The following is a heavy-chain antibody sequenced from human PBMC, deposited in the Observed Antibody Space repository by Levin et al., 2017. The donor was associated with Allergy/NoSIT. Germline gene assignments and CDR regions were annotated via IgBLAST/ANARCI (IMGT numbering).Heavy chain of an antibody. CDR3: ARHTALLWFEELVFDS. CDR2: IYYSGTT. CDR1: GGSFITSSYF. J-gene: IGHJ4*02. D-gene: IGHD3-10*01. Sequence: SETLSLTCTVSGGSFITSSYFWAWIRQPPGKGLEWLGSIYYSGTTYYNPSLKSRLTISIDTSTNQFSLKLRSVPAADTDLYDCARHTALLWFEELVFDSWGQGNLVAVSS. V-gene: IGHV4-39*01.